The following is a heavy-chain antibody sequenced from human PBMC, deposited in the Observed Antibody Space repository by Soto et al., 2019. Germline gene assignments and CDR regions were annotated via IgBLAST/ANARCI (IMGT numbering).Heavy chain of an antibody. CDR3: ASGCSSTSCYYYYGMDV. CDR1: GGTFSSYA. Sequence: SVKDSCKASGGTFSSYAISWVRQSPGQGLEWMGGIIPIFGTANYAQKFQGRVTITADESTSTAYMELSSLRSEDTAVYYCASGCSSTSCYYYYGMDVWGQGTPVTVSS. V-gene: IGHV1-69*01. D-gene: IGHD2-2*01. CDR2: IIPIFGTA. J-gene: IGHJ6*02.